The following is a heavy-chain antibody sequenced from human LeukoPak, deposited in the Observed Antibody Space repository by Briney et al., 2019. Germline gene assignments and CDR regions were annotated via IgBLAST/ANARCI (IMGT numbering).Heavy chain of an antibody. Sequence: GASVKVSCKASGGTFSSYAISWVRQAPGQGLEWMGWISDYSGKTKYAQNFQGRVTMTTDTSTNTAYMELRSLRSDDTAVYYCAREGATDYYFDYWGQGTLVTVSS. CDR2: ISDYSGKT. CDR1: GGTFSSYA. V-gene: IGHV1-18*01. J-gene: IGHJ4*02. CDR3: AREGATDYYFDY. D-gene: IGHD4-4*01.